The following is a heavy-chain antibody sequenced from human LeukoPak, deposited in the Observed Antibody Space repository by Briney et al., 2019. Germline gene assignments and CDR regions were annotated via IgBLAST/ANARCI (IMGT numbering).Heavy chain of an antibody. CDR2: INHSGST. Sequence: SETLSLTCAVYGGSFSGYYWSWIRQPPGKGLEWIGEINHSGSTNYNPSLKSRVTISVDTSKNQFSLKLSSVTAADTAVYYCARGFRSPRITMVRGVIYYYYMDVWGKGTTVTVSS. CDR1: GGSFSGYY. V-gene: IGHV4-34*01. D-gene: IGHD3-10*01. J-gene: IGHJ6*03. CDR3: ARGFRSPRITMVRGVIYYYYMDV.